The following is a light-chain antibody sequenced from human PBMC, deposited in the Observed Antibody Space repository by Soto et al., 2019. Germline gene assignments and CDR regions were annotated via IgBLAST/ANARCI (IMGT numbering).Light chain of an antibody. CDR3: QQYSRSPPWT. Sequence: EIVLTQSPGTLSLSPGERATLSCRASQSVSSSYLAWYQQKPGQAPRLLIYGASIRATGIPERFSGRGSGAGLIISISRLELEDFAVYYCQQYSRSPPWTFGQETNMEI. J-gene: IGKJ1*01. CDR1: QSVSSSY. V-gene: IGKV3-20*01. CDR2: GAS.